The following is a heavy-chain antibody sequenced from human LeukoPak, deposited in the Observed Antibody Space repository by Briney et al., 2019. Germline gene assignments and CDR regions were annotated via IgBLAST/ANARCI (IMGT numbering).Heavy chain of an antibody. V-gene: IGHV3-74*01. CDR2: IKTDGSTA. CDR3: AREMYSSNSLYWYYGMDV. Sequence: GGSLRLSCAASGFTFSRDWMHCVRQAPGKGLVWVSRIKTDGSTAVYADSVKGRFTISRDNAKNTLYLEMNSLRAEDTAVYFCAREMYSSNSLYWYYGMDVWGQGTTVTVSS. J-gene: IGHJ6*02. D-gene: IGHD6-19*01. CDR1: GFTFSRDW.